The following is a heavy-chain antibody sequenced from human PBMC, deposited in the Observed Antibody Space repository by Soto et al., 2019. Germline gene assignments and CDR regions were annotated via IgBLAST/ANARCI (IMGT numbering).Heavy chain of an antibody. CDR2: VRQDGSEE. Sequence: PGGSLRLSCAASGFTFSSYWMSWVRQAPGKGLEWVANVRQDGSEEYYVDSVKGRFTISRDNAKNSLYLQMNSLRAEDTAVYYCARDCVIASGTSGFDYWGQGTLVTVSS. J-gene: IGHJ4*02. D-gene: IGHD1-7*01. V-gene: IGHV3-7*01. CDR3: ARDCVIASGTSGFDY. CDR1: GFTFSSYW.